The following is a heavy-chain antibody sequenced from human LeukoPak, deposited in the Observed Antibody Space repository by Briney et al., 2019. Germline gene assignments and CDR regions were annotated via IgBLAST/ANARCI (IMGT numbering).Heavy chain of an antibody. CDR3: AREDDSSGYYPSFDY. Sequence: GGSLRLSCAASGFTFSNYAMSWVRQAPGKGLEWVSSISGSGGSTYCADSVKGRFTISRDNAKNSLYLQMNSLRAEDTAVYYCAREDDSSGYYPSFDYWGQGTLVTVSS. J-gene: IGHJ4*02. V-gene: IGHV3-23*01. CDR2: ISGSGGST. D-gene: IGHD3-22*01. CDR1: GFTFSNYA.